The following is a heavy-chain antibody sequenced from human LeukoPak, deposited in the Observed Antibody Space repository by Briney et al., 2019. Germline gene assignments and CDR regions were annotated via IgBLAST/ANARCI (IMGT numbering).Heavy chain of an antibody. CDR3: ARDDIVVEPAALRRYYYYYMDV. Sequence: SETLSLTCTVSGVSISSGDYYWSWIRQPPGKGLEWIGYIYYSGSTYYNPSLKSRVTISVDTSKDQFSLKLSSVTAADTAVYYCARDDIVVEPAALRRYYYYYMDVWGKGTTVTVSS. D-gene: IGHD2-2*01. V-gene: IGHV4-30-4*08. CDR1: GVSISSGDYY. J-gene: IGHJ6*03. CDR2: IYYSGST.